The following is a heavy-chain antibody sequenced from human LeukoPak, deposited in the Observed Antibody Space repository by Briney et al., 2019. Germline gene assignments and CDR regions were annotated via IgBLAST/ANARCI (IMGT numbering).Heavy chain of an antibody. CDR2: IYYSGST. CDR1: GGSISSGGYY. CDR3: ARGNNYDSSGYYFDY. V-gene: IGHV4-31*03. J-gene: IGHJ4*02. Sequence: SQTLSLTCTVSGGSISSGGYYWSWIRQHPGKGLEWIGYIYYSGSTYYNPSLKSRVTISVDTSKNQFSLRLSSVTAADTAVYYCARGNNYDSSGYYFDYWGQGTLVTVSS. D-gene: IGHD3-22*01.